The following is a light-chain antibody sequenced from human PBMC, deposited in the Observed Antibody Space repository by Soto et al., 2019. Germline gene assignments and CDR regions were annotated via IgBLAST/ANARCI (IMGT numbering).Light chain of an antibody. CDR3: QEYNSLT. J-gene: IGKJ1*01. Sequence: DIQMTQSPSTLSASVGDRVTITCRASQSISSWLAWYQQKPGKAPKVLIYDASNLESGVPSRCSGSGSGTDFTLTISSLQPGDFATYYCQEYNSLTFGQGTKVEIK. CDR2: DAS. V-gene: IGKV1-5*01. CDR1: QSISSW.